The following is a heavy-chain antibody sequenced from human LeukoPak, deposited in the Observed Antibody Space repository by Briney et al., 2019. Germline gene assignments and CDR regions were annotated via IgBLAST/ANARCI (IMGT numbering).Heavy chain of an antibody. J-gene: IGHJ5*02. D-gene: IGHD4-11*01. CDR2: MNPNSGNT. CDR1: GYTFTSYD. CDR3: ARGRATVTTHWFDP. V-gene: IGHV1-8*03. Sequence: ASVNVSCQASGYTFTSYDINWVRQAPGQGLEWMGWMNPNSGNTGYAQKFQGRVTITRNTSISTAYMELSSLRSEDTAVYYCARGRATVTTHWFDPWGQGTLVTVSS.